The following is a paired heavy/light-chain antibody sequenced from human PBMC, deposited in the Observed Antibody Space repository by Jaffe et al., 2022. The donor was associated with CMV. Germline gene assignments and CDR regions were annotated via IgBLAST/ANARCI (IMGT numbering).Light chain of an antibody. CDR2: KAS. Sequence: DIQMTQSPSTLSASVGDRVTITCRASQSISSWLAWYQQKPGKAPKLLIYKASSLESGVPSRFSGSGSGTEFTLTISSLQPDDFATYYCQQYNSYLITFGQGTRLEIK. CDR1: QSISSW. CDR3: QQYNSYLIT. V-gene: IGKV1-5*03. J-gene: IGKJ5*01.
Heavy chain of an antibody. V-gene: IGHV3-23*04. CDR3: AKANYDFWSGYNYYYYYMDV. Sequence: EVQLVESGGGLVQPGGSLRLSCAASGFTFSSYAMSWVRQAPGKGLEWVSAISGSGGSTYYADSVKGRFTISRDNSKNTLYLQMNSLRAEDTAVYYCAKANYDFWSGYNYYYYYMDVWGKGTTVTVSS. CDR1: GFTFSSYA. D-gene: IGHD3-3*01. J-gene: IGHJ6*03. CDR2: ISGSGGST.